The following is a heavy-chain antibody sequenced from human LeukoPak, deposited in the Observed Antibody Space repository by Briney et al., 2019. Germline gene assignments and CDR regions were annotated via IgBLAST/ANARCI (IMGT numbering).Heavy chain of an antibody. CDR3: ARGGPRRFGELVVPSDY. V-gene: IGHV3-66*01. CDR2: IYSGGST. D-gene: IGHD3-10*01. CDR1: GFTVSSNY. J-gene: IGHJ4*02. Sequence: PGGSLRLSCAASGFTVSSNYMSWVRQAPGKGLEWVSVIYSGGSTYYADSVKGRFTISRDNSKNTLYLQMNSLRAEDTAVYYCARGGPRRFGELVVPSDYWGQGTLVTVSS.